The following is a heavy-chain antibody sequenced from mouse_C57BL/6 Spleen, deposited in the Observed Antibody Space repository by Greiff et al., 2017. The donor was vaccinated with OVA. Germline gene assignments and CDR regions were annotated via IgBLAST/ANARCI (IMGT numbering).Heavy chain of an antibody. Sequence: QVQLQQSGAELVRPGASVTLSCKASGYTFTDYEMHWVKQTPVHGLEWIGAFDPETGGTAYNQKFKGKAILTADKSSSTAYMELRSLTSEDSAVYYCTRNDYDYWGQGTTLTVSS. CDR3: TRNDYDY. V-gene: IGHV1-15*01. CDR1: GYTFTDYE. D-gene: IGHD2-4*01. CDR2: FDPETGGT. J-gene: IGHJ2*01.